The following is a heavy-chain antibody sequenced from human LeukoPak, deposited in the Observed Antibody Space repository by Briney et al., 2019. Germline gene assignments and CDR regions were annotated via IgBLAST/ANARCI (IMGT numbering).Heavy chain of an antibody. D-gene: IGHD3-10*01. CDR3: AKKGVYYYGSGSYYNDAFDI. CDR2: ITGSGGST. V-gene: IGHV3-23*01. Sequence: GGSLRLSCAASGFTFSSYAMSWVRQAPGKGLEWVSSITGSGGSTYYADSVKGRFTISRDNSRNTLYLQMNSQRAEDTAVYYCAKKGVYYYGSGSYYNDAFDIWGQGTMVTVSS. CDR1: GFTFSSYA. J-gene: IGHJ3*02.